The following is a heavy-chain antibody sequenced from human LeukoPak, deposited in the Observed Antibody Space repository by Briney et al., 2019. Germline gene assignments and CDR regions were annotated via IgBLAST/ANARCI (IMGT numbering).Heavy chain of an antibody. CDR1: GYTFTGYY. J-gene: IGHJ4*02. Sequence: ASVKVSCKASGYTFTGYYMHWVRQAPGQGLEWMGWINPNSGGTNYAQKFQGRVTMTRGTSISTAYMELSRLRSDDTAVYYCARGREYWYYDFWSGYYSFDYWGQGTLVTVSS. V-gene: IGHV1-2*02. CDR3: ARGREYWYYDFWSGYYSFDY. D-gene: IGHD3-3*01. CDR2: INPNSGGT.